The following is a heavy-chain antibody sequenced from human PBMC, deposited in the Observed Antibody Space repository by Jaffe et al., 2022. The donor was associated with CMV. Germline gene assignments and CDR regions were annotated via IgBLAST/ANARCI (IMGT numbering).Heavy chain of an antibody. CDR1: GGSISSSSYY. V-gene: IGHV4-39*01. D-gene: IGHD6-19*01. CDR3: ARPVNGATMYSSGWDYAFDI. Sequence: QLQLQESGPGLVKPSETLSLTCTVSGGSISSSSYYWGWIRQPPGKGLEWIGSIYYSGSTYYNPSLKSRVTISVDTSKNQFSLKLSSVTAADTAVYYCARPVNGATMYSSGWDYAFDIWGQGTMVTVSS. CDR2: IYYSGST. J-gene: IGHJ3*02.